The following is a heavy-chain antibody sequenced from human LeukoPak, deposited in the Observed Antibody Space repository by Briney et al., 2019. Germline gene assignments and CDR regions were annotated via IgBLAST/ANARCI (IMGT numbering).Heavy chain of an antibody. CDR1: GFTFSSYA. J-gene: IGHJ4*02. CDR3: AKDLLDGYNPYYFDY. D-gene: IGHD5-24*01. V-gene: IGHV3-23*01. Sequence: GGSLRLSCAASGFTFSSYAMSWVPQAQGKGLEWVSAISGSGGITYYADSVKGPFTISRDNSKNTLYLQMNSLRAEDTAVYYCAKDLLDGYNPYYFDYWGQGTLVTVSS. CDR2: ISGSGGIT.